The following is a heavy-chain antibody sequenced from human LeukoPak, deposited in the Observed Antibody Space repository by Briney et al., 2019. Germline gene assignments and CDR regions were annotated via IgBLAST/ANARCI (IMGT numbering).Heavy chain of an antibody. Sequence: GESLQISCQGSGYSFTSYWIGWVRQMPGKGLEWMGIIYSGDSDTRYSPSFQGQVTISADKSISTAYLQWSSLKASDTAMYYCARLGVGATYGMDVWGQGTTVTVSS. CDR2: IYSGDSDT. CDR1: GYSFTSYW. D-gene: IGHD1-26*01. CDR3: ARLGVGATYGMDV. J-gene: IGHJ6*02. V-gene: IGHV5-51*01.